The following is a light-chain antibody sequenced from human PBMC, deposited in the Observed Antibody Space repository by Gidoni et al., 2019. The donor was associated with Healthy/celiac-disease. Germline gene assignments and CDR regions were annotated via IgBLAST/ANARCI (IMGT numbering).Light chain of an antibody. J-gene: IGKJ4*01. CDR3: QQSYSTLLT. CDR1: QSISSY. CDR2: AAS. Sequence: DIQMTQSPSSLSASVGDRVTITCRASQSISSYLNWYQQKPGKAPKLLIYAASSLQSGVPSRFSGSVSGTDFTLTISSLQPEDFATYYCQQSYSTLLTFXGXTKVEIK. V-gene: IGKV1-39*01.